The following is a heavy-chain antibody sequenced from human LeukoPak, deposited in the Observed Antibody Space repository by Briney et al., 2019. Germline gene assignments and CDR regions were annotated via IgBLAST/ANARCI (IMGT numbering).Heavy chain of an antibody. D-gene: IGHD3-3*01. CDR3: AREGGGDDFWSGYYTDY. V-gene: IGHV3-30*03. CDR1: GFTFSSYG. CDR2: MSYDGSNK. Sequence: GGSLRLSCAASGFTFSSYGMHWVRQAPGKGLEWVAVMSYDGSNKYYADSVKGRFTISRDNSKNTLYLQMNSLRAEDTAVYYCAREGGGDDFWSGYYTDYWGQGTLVTVSS. J-gene: IGHJ4*02.